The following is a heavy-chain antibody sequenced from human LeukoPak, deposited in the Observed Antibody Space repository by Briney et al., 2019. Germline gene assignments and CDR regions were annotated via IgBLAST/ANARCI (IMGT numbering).Heavy chain of an antibody. CDR1: GYTFTGYY. CDR3: ARDFDYSGNDRFDY. V-gene: IGHV1-2*02. Sequence: GASVKVSCKASGYTFTGYYMHWVRQAPGQGVEWMGWINPNSGGTNYAQKFQGRVTMTRDTSISTAYMEVNRLRSDDTAVYYCARDFDYSGNDRFDYWGQGTLVTVSS. J-gene: IGHJ4*02. CDR2: INPNSGGT. D-gene: IGHD5-12*01.